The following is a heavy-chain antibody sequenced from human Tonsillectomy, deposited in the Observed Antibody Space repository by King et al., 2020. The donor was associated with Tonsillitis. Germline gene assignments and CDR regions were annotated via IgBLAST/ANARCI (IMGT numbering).Heavy chain of an antibody. Sequence: VQLVESGGGLVQPGGSLRLSCAASGFTFSSYAMSWVRQAPGKGLEWVSAISGSGGSTYYADSVKGRFTISRDNSKNTLYLQMNSLRAEDTAVYYCAKAPIPSFYVILTGYIDSWGQGTLVTVSS. CDR2: ISGSGGST. CDR1: GFTFSSYA. V-gene: IGHV3-23*04. J-gene: IGHJ5*01. CDR3: AKAPIPSFYVILTGYIDS. D-gene: IGHD3-9*01.